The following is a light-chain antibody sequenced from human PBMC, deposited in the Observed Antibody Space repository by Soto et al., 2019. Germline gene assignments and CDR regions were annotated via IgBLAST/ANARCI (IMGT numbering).Light chain of an antibody. Sequence: DIVLTQSPDSLAVSLGERATINCKSSQSVLYSSSNKNYLAWYQQKPGQPPKLLIYWASTRESGVPDRCSGSGFETDFTLTIRSLQAEDVAVYYCQQYYSNPWTFGQGTKVEIK. J-gene: IGKJ1*01. CDR3: QQYYSNPWT. V-gene: IGKV4-1*01. CDR2: WAS. CDR1: QSVLYSSSNKNY.